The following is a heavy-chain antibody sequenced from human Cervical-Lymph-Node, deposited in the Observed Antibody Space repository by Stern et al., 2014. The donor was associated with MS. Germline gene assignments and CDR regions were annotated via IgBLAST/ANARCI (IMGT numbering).Heavy chain of an antibody. J-gene: IGHJ5*02. CDR3: ARDRAAADSNWFDP. CDR2: ISSSSSYI. Sequence: EMQLVESGGGLVKPGGSLRLSCAASGFTFSSYSMNWVRQAPGKGLEWVSSISSSSSYIYYADSVKGRFTISRDNAKNSLYLQMNSLRAEDTAVYYCARDRAAADSNWFDPWGQGTLVTVSS. D-gene: IGHD6-13*01. CDR1: GFTFSSYS. V-gene: IGHV3-21*01.